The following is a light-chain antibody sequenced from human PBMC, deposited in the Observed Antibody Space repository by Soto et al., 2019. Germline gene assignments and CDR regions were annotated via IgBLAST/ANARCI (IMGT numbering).Light chain of an antibody. Sequence: DIEMTQSPSSVSASVGDTVTITCRASRDVRDWLAWYQQRPGTAPKVLIYAASTLQSGVPSRFRGSGSGTLYTLTISSLQPEDFATYYCQQANSFPLTFGGGTKVEIK. CDR3: QQANSFPLT. CDR1: RDVRDW. V-gene: IGKV1-12*01. J-gene: IGKJ4*02. CDR2: AAS.